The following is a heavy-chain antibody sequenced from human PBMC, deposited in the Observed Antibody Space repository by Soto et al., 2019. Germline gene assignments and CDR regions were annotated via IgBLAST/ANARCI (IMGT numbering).Heavy chain of an antibody. CDR1: GYTFTGYY. V-gene: IGHV1-2*04. D-gene: IGHD3-22*01. CDR3: ARGSGYYYWDDY. Sequence: ASVKVSCKASGYTFTGYYMHWVRQAPGQGLEWMGWINPNSGGTNYAQKFQGWVTMTRDTSISTAYMELSGLRSEDTAVYYCARGSGYYYWDDYWGQGTLVTVSS. J-gene: IGHJ4*02. CDR2: INPNSGGT.